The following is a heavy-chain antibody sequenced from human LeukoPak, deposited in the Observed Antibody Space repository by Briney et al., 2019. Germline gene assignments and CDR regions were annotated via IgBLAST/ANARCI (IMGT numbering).Heavy chain of an antibody. J-gene: IGHJ4*02. Sequence: SETLSLTCAVYGGSFSNYHWSWIRQPPGQGLEWIGEINHSGSTNYNPSLKSRVTISVDTSKNQFSLKLTSVTAADTAVYCCARRGGFRGSSISCYKHWGQGTLVTVSS. CDR2: INHSGST. D-gene: IGHD2-2*01. CDR1: GGSFSNYH. V-gene: IGHV4-34*01. CDR3: ARRGGFRGSSISCYKH.